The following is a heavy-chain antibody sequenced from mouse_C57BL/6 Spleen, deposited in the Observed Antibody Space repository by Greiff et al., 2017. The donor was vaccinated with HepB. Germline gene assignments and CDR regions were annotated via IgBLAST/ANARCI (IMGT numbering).Heavy chain of an antibody. V-gene: IGHV14-3*01. D-gene: IGHD1-1*01. CDR1: GFNIKNTY. CDR2: IDPANGNT. Sequence: EVKLQQSVAELVRPGASVKLSCTASGFNIKNTYMHWVKQRPEQGLEWIGRIDPANGNTKYAPKFQGKATITADTSSNTAYLQLSSLTSEDTAIYYCAPSNYYGSSYAWFAYWGQGTLVTVSA. CDR3: APSNYYGSSYAWFAY. J-gene: IGHJ3*01.